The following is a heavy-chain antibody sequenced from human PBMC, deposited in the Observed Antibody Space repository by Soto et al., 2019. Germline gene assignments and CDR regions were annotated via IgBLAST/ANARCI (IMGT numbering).Heavy chain of an antibody. D-gene: IGHD3-16*01. CDR1: GGSISSSSYY. CDR2: IYYSGST. J-gene: IGHJ5*02. CDR3: ARHRALWDWFDP. Sequence: SETLSLTCTVSGGSISSSSYYWGWIRQPPGKGLEWIGSIYYSGSTYYNPSLKSRVTISVDTSKNQFSLKLSSVTAADTAVYYCARHRALWDWFDPWGQGTLVTVSS. V-gene: IGHV4-39*01.